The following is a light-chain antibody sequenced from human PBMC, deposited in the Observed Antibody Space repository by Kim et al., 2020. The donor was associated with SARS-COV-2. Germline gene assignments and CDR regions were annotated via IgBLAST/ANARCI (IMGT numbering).Light chain of an antibody. CDR3: QQYNNWPPWT. V-gene: IGKV3-15*01. CDR2: GTS. Sequence: SPGETATPSCRASQVVSSNLALYQQKPGQAPRLLIYGTSTRATGIPARFSGSGSGTEFTLTISSLQSEDFAVYYCQQYNNWPPWTFGQGTKVDIK. CDR1: QVVSSN. J-gene: IGKJ1*01.